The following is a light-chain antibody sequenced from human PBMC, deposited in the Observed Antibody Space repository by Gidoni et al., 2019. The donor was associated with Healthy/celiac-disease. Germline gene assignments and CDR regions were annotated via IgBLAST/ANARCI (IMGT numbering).Light chain of an antibody. Sequence: YVLTQPPSVSVAPGKTARITCGGNNSGSKSVHWYQQKPGQAPVLVLYYDSDRPSGIPERFSGSNSGTTATLTTSRGEAGHEAVYYCQVWASSSDHVVVGGGTKLTVL. CDR2: YDS. V-gene: IGLV3-21*04. CDR1: NSGSKS. CDR3: QVWASSSDHVV. J-gene: IGLJ2*01.